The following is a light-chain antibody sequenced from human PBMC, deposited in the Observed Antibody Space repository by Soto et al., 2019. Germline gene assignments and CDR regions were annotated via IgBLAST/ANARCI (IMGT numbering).Light chain of an antibody. CDR1: QSIDKY. CDR2: SAS. CDR3: QQTYSNSVT. V-gene: IGKV1-39*01. Sequence: DIRMTQSPASLSASVGDRVTVTCRASQSIDKYLHWYQKKPGKAPNLLIFSASILQSGVPSRFIGSGSGTEFTLTISGLQPEDLATYYCQQTYSNSVTFGQGTKGEIK. J-gene: IGKJ1*01.